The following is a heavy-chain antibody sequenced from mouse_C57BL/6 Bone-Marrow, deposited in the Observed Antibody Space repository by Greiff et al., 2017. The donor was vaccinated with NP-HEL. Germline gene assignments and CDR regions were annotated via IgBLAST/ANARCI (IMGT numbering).Heavy chain of an antibody. V-gene: IGHV1-64*01. Sequence: QVQLQQPGAELVKPGASVKLSCKASGYTFTSYWMHWVKQRPGQGLEWIGMIHPNSGSTNYNEKFKSKATLTVDKSSSTAYMQLSSLTSEDSAVYYCARSRITTVVPWYFEVWGTGTTVTVSS. J-gene: IGHJ1*03. CDR2: IHPNSGST. CDR1: GYTFTSYW. CDR3: ARSRITTVVPWYFEV. D-gene: IGHD1-1*01.